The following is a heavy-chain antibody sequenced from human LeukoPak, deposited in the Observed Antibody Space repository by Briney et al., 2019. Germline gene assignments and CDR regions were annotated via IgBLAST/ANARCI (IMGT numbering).Heavy chain of an antibody. CDR3: ARFPRDALDY. V-gene: IGHV4-39*07. CDR1: GGSISISSYY. CDR2: IYYLGST. Sequence: SETLSLTCTVSGGSISISSYYWGWVRQPPGKGLERIGSIYYLGSTYYNPSLKSRVTISVDTSKNQFSLKLSSVTAADTAVYYCARFPRDALDYWGQGTLVTVSS. J-gene: IGHJ4*02.